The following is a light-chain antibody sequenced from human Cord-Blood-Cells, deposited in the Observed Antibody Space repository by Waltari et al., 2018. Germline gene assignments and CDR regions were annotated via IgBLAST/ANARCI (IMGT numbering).Light chain of an antibody. CDR1: QGVLYSSNNQND. CDR2: GAS. Sequence: DIVMTQSPDSLAVYLGERATLNYKTCQGVLYSSNNQNDLARYQQKRGQPPKLLISGASSRESGLPNRFSGSGSGTDFTLTISSLQAEDVAVYYCQQDYSTPYTFGQGSKLEIK. CDR3: QQDYSTPYT. J-gene: IGKJ2*01. V-gene: IGKV4-1*01.